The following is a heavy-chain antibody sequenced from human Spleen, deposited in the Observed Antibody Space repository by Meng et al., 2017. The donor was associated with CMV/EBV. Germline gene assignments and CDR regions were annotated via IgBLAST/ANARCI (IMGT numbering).Heavy chain of an antibody. Sequence: GSLRLSCTVSGVSITNYYWAWIRQPPGKGLEWIGYIYYSGSTIYNPSLKSRVTISVDTSKNQFSLKLNSVTAADTAVYYCARDRISIATADTLYYFDYWGQGTLVTVSS. V-gene: IGHV4-59*12. CDR1: GVSITNYY. J-gene: IGHJ4*02. CDR3: ARDRISIATADTLYYFDY. D-gene: IGHD6-13*01. CDR2: IYYSGST.